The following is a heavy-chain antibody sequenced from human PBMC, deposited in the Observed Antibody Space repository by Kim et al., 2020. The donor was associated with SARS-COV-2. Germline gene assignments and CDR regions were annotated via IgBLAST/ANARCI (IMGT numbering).Heavy chain of an antibody. Sequence: SETLSLTCTVSGGSITGYYWSWLRQPPGKGLEWIGSTSYSGSTDYNPSLKSRVSIPVDTSKNHFSLNLSSVTAADTAIYYYARHRYYGVLTGHYNGYFFDLWGRGTLVTVSS. D-gene: IGHD3-9*01. CDR1: GGSITGYY. V-gene: IGHV4-59*08. CDR3: ARHRYYGVLTGHYNGYFFDL. CDR2: TSYSGST. J-gene: IGHJ2*01.